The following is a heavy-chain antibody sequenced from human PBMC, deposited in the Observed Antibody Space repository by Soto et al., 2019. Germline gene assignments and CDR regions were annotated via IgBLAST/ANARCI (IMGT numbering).Heavy chain of an antibody. Sequence: QVQLQESGPGLVKPSQTLSLTCTVSGDSISSGGYYWNWIRQHPGKGLEWIGYIYYSGSTDYKPSLKGRITISLDTSKNQFSLKLSSVTAADTAVYYCARAGGYVDSSLSGFNYWGQGALVTVSS. V-gene: IGHV4-31*03. J-gene: IGHJ4*02. CDR3: ARAGGYVDSSLSGFNY. CDR2: IYYSGST. D-gene: IGHD3-10*01. CDR1: GDSISSGGYY.